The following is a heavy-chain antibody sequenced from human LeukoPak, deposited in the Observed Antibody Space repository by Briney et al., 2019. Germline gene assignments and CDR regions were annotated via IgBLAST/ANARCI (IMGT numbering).Heavy chain of an antibody. CDR3: ARQKWAVVTAPYYFDY. J-gene: IGHJ4*02. CDR1: GGSISSGSYY. Sequence: SETLSLTWTVSGGSISSGSYYWSWIWQPAGKGLEWIGRIYTSGSTNYNPSLKSRVTISVDTSKNQISLKLSSVTAADTAVYYCARQKWAVVTAPYYFDYWGQGTLVTVSS. D-gene: IGHD5-18*01. CDR2: IYTSGST. V-gene: IGHV4-61*02.